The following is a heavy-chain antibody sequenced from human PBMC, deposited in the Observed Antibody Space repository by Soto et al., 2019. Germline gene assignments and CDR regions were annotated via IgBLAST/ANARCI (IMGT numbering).Heavy chain of an antibody. CDR3: AREMVRGVGSDY. J-gene: IGHJ4*02. D-gene: IGHD3-10*01. CDR1: GYTFTSYG. CDR2: ISTYNGNT. Sequence: QVQLVQSGAEVKKPGASVKVSCKASGYTFTSYGISWVRQAPGQGLEWMGWISTYNGNTKYAQKLQGRVTRTTDTSTSTADMELRSLRSDATAVFYCAREMVRGVGSDYWGQGTLVTVSS. V-gene: IGHV1-18*01.